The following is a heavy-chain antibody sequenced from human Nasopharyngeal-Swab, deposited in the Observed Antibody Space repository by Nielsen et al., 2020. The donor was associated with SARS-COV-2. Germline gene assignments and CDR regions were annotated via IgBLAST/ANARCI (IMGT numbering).Heavy chain of an antibody. CDR1: GFTFSSYW. J-gene: IGHJ4*02. D-gene: IGHD2-2*01. Sequence: GGSLRLSCAASGFTFSSYWMSWVRKAPGKGLEGVANIKQDGSESYYVDSVKGRFTLSRDNTKNSLFLQMNSLRAEDTAVYYCARASDSTTWYQTFDFWGQGTLVAVSS. CDR2: IKQDGSES. V-gene: IGHV3-7*01. CDR3: ARASDSTTWYQTFDF.